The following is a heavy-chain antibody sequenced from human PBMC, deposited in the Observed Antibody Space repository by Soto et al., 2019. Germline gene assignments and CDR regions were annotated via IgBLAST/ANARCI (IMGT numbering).Heavy chain of an antibody. V-gene: IGHV1-8*01. CDR3: ARPGTTPIGDYVTSDAFDI. CDR1: GYTFTSYD. J-gene: IGHJ3*02. CDR2: MNPNSGNT. D-gene: IGHD4-17*01. Sequence: GASVKVSCKASGYTFTSYDNNWVRQATGQGLEWMGWMNPNSGNTGYAQKFQGRVTMTRNTSISTAYMELSSLRSEDTAVYYCARPGTTPIGDYVTSDAFDIWGQGTMVTVSS.